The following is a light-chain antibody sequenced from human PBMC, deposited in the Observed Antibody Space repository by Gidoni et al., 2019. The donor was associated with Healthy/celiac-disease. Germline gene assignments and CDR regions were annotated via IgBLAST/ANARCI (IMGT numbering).Light chain of an antibody. V-gene: IGKV3-20*01. CDR3: QQYGSSLRT. CDR1: VSSSY. Sequence: VSSSYLAWYQQKPGQAPRLLIYGASSRSTGIPDRFSGSGSGTDFTLTISRLEPEDFAVYYCQQYGSSLRTFGQGTKVEIK. CDR2: GAS. J-gene: IGKJ1*01.